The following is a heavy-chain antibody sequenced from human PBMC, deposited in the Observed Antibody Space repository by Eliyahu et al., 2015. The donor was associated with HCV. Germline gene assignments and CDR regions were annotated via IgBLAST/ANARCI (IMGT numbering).Heavy chain of an antibody. CDR3: ASGGGGIAVTGTGGWFDP. CDR1: XXAITTYY. D-gene: IGHD6-19*01. Sequence: QVQLQESGPGLVKPSETLSLTCTVSXXAITTYYXSXVRQPPGKGLEWIGYXHFSXSXKSNPPLKSRVTISVDTSKNQFSLNLTSVTAADTAMYYCASGGGGIAVTGTGGWFDPWGQGTLVTVSS. V-gene: IGHV4-59*01. J-gene: IGHJ5*02. CDR2: XHFSXSX.